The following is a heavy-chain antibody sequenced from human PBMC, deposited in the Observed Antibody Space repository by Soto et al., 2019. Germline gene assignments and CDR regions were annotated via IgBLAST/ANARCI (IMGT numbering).Heavy chain of an antibody. CDR3: ARTLGIAAAVAWFDP. J-gene: IGHJ5*02. Sequence: EVQLVESGGGLVKPGGSLRLSCAASGFTFSSYSMNWVRQAPGKGLEWVSSISSSSSYIYYADSVKGRFTISRDNAKNSLYLQMNSLRAEDTAVYYCARTLGIAAAVAWFDPWGQGTLVTVSS. D-gene: IGHD6-13*01. V-gene: IGHV3-21*01. CDR1: GFTFSSYS. CDR2: ISSSSSYI.